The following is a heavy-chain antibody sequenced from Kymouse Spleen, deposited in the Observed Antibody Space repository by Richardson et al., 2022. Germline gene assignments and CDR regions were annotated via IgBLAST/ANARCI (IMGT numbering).Heavy chain of an antibody. CDR1: GGSFSGYY. J-gene: IGHJ6*02. D-gene: IGHD1-7*01. CDR3: ARGEGITGTFYYYYGMDV. Sequence: QVQLQQWGAGLLKPSETLSLTCAVYGGSFSGYYWSWIRQPPGKGLEWIGEINHSGSTNYNPSLKSRVTISVDTSKNQFSLKLSSVTAADTAVYYCARGEGITGTFYYYYGMDVWGQGTTVTVSS. CDR2: INHSGST. V-gene: IGHV4-34*01.